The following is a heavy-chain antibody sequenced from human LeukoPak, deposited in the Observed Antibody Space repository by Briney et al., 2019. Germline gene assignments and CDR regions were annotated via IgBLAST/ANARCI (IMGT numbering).Heavy chain of an antibody. CDR1: GFTFSSYG. CDR2: IWYDGSNK. CDR3: ARALGRYCSSTSCDMDV. D-gene: IGHD2-2*01. V-gene: IGHV3-33*01. Sequence: GGSLRLSCAASGFTFSSYGMHRVRQAPGKGLEWVAVIWYDGSNKYYADSVKGRFTISRDNSKNTLYLKMNSLRAEATAVYYCARALGRYCSSTSCDMDVWGKGTTVTVSS. J-gene: IGHJ6*03.